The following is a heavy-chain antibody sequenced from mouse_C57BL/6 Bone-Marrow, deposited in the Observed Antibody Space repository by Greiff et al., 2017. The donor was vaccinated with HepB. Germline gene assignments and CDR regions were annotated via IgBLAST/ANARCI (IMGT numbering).Heavy chain of an antibody. J-gene: IGHJ3*01. CDR3: ASIYYGFAY. V-gene: IGHV2-6*01. CDR2: IWGVGST. Sequence: VKLQESGPGLVAPSQSLSITCTVSGFSFTSYGVDWVRQSPGKGLEWLGVIWGVGSTNYNSALKSRLSISKDNSKSQVFLKMNSLQTDDTAMYYCASIYYGFAYWGQGTRVTVSA. D-gene: IGHD2-1*01. CDR1: GFSFTSYG.